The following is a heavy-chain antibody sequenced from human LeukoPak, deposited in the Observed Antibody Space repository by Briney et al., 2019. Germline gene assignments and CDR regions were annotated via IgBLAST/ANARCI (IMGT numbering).Heavy chain of an antibody. CDR1: GGSISSGGDH. V-gene: IGHV4-39*01. J-gene: IGHJ5*02. D-gene: IGHD5-18*01. CDR3: ARHKKVVDVDTYNWSDP. CDR2: VYHSGTT. Sequence: PSETLSLTCTVSGGSISSGGDHWGWIRQPPGKGLEWIGTVYHSGTTYSSPSLKSRVTMSVDTSKNQFSLDLRSVSAADTAVYYCARHKKVVDVDTYNWSDPWGQGTLVTVSS.